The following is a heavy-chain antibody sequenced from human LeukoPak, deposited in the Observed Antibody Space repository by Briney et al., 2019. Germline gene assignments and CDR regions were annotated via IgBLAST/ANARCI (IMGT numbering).Heavy chain of an antibody. CDR2: ISSSSSYI. V-gene: IGHV3-21*01. CDR3: ARDLGEYYDTSDNWFDP. Sequence: GGSLRLSCAASGFTFSSYSMNWVRQAPGKGLEWVSSISSSSSYIYYADSVKGRFTISRDNAKNSLYLQMNSLRAEDTAVYYCARDLGEYYDTSDNWFDPWGQGTLVAVSS. CDR1: GFTFSSYS. J-gene: IGHJ5*02. D-gene: IGHD3-22*01.